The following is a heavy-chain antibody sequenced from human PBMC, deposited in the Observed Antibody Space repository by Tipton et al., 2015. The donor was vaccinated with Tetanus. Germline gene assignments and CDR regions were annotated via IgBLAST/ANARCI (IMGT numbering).Heavy chain of an antibody. Sequence: TLSLTCAVYGGSFSGYYWSWIRQPPGKGLEWIGEINHSGSTNYNPSLKSRVTISVDTSKNQFSLKLSSVTAADTAVYYCARGRGYSSSPGDYWGQGTLVTVSS. J-gene: IGHJ4*02. CDR2: INHSGST. CDR1: GGSFSGYY. D-gene: IGHD6-6*01. CDR3: ARGRGYSSSPGDY. V-gene: IGHV4-34*01.